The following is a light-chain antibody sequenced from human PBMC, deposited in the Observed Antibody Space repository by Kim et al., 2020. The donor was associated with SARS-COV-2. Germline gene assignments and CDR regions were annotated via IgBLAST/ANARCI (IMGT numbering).Light chain of an antibody. Sequence: QSALTQPPSVSGSLGQSVTISCTGTSSDVGSYNRVPWYQQPPGTAPKLMIYEVNNRPSGVPDRFSGSKSGNTASLTISGLQAEDEADYYCSSYASNRDVLFGGGTKVTVL. CDR1: SSDVGSYNR. CDR3: SSYASNRDVL. V-gene: IGLV2-18*02. CDR2: EVN. J-gene: IGLJ2*01.